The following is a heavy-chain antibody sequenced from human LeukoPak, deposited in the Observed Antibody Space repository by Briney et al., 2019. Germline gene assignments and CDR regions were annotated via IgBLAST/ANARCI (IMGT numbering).Heavy chain of an antibody. CDR2: ITSGGAT. Sequence: GGSLRLSCIVSGLVFNDAWMSWVRQAPGKGLEWVGRITSGGATDYAAPVKGRFIISRDNSKGTFYLRMNGLKTDDTAMYYCTWMATVRTVDFWGQGTLVTVSS. CDR3: TWMATVRTVDF. CDR1: GLVFNDAW. V-gene: IGHV3-15*01. D-gene: IGHD4-17*01. J-gene: IGHJ4*02.